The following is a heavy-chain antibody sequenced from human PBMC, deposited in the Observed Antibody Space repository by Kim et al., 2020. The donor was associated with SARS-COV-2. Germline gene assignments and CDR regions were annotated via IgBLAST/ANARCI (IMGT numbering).Heavy chain of an antibody. J-gene: IGHJ4*02. CDR3: ARGPVVPAANFDY. Sequence: NPSLKSRVTISVDTSKNQFSLKLSSVTAADTAVYYCARGPVVPAANFDYWGQGTLVTVSS. D-gene: IGHD2-2*01. V-gene: IGHV4-34*01.